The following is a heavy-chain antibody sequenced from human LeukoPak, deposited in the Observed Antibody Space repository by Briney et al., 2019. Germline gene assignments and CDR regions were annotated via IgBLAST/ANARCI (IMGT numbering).Heavy chain of an antibody. CDR3: AKVSMGSWYFDH. V-gene: IGHV3-23*01. CDR1: GFTFNSYA. D-gene: IGHD6-13*01. CDR2: ITGSGVST. J-gene: IGHJ4*02. Sequence: GRSLRLSCAASGFTFNSYAMNWVRQAPGKGLEWISAITGSGVSTYFADSVKGRFTISRDNSKNTLYLQMNSLRAEDTAVYYCAKVSMGSWYFDHWGQGTLVTVSS.